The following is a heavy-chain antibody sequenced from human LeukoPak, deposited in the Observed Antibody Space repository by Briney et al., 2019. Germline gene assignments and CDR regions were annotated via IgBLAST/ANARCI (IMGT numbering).Heavy chain of an antibody. CDR3: AREQGSTGYFEY. Sequence: ASVKVSCKASGYTFTSYYMHWVRQAPGQGLEWMGIINPSGGSTNYTQKFQGRVTMTRDMSTSTVYMDLSSLRSEDTAVYYCAREQGSTGYFEYWGQGTLVTVSS. D-gene: IGHD2-2*01. CDR2: INPSGGST. V-gene: IGHV1-46*01. CDR1: GYTFTSYY. J-gene: IGHJ4*02.